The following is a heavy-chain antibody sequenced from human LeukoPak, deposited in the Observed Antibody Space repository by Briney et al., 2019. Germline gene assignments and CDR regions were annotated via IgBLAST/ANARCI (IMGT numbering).Heavy chain of an antibody. CDR1: GGSISSGGYY. J-gene: IGHJ5*02. CDR3: ARATQRGYSYVNWFDP. Sequence: SETLSLTCTVSGGSISSGGYYWSWIRQPPGKGLEWIGYIYHSGSTYYNPSLKSRVTISVDRSKNQFSLKLSSVTAADTAVYYCARATQRGYSYVNWFDPWGQGTLVTVSS. D-gene: IGHD5-18*01. V-gene: IGHV4-30-2*01. CDR2: IYHSGST.